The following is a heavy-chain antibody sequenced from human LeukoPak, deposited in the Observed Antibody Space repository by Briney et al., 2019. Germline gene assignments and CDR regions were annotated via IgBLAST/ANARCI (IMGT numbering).Heavy chain of an antibody. J-gene: IGHJ5*02. CDR3: ARGPPPTYCGGDCYSSDEP. D-gene: IGHD2-21*02. V-gene: IGHV4-39*01. CDR2: IYDSGST. Sequence: LETLSLTCTVSGGSIRSSYYYWGWIRQPPGKGLEWIGSIYDSGSTYCNPSLKSRVTISVDTSKNQFSLKLNSVTAADTAVYYCARGPPPTYCGGDCYSSDEPWGQGTLVTVSS. CDR1: GGSIRSSYYY.